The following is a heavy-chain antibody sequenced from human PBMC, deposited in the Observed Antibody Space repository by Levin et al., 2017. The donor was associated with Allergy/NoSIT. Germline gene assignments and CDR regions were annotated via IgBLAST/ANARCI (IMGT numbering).Heavy chain of an antibody. CDR3: AGDDLGHPY. CDR2: LYISGNT. J-gene: IGHJ4*02. V-gene: IGHV3-53*01. D-gene: IGHD7-27*01. CDR1: GYTVSTNY. Sequence: GGSLRLSCAASGYTVSTNYMKWVRQAPGKGLEWISILYISGNTFYADSVKGRFTISRETSKNTFYLQLNSLGVEDTAVDYCAGDDLGHPYWGQGTLVTVSS.